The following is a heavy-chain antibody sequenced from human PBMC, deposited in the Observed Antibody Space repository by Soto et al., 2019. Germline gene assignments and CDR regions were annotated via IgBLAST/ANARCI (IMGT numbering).Heavy chain of an antibody. V-gene: IGHV4-31*03. CDR2: IYYSGST. D-gene: IGHD6-13*01. Sequence: SETLSLTCTVSGGSISSGGYYWSWIRQHPGKRLEWIGYIYYSGSTYYNPSLKSRVTISVDTSKNQFSLKLSSVTAADTAVYYCARVFSDSSSFFDPWGQGTLVTVSS. CDR1: GGSISSGGYY. J-gene: IGHJ5*02. CDR3: ARVFSDSSSFFDP.